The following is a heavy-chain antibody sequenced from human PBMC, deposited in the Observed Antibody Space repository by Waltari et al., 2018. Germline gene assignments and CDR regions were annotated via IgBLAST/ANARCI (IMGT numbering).Heavy chain of an antibody. Sequence: EVQLLDSGGGLVQPGGSLGLSCAASGFTFSNFAMTWVRQAPGKGLGWVSGISDSGRDTYYAESVKGRFTVSRDNSKNTLYLQMNSLRAEDTAVYQCAKDSPFGDDWGQGTLVTVSS. J-gene: IGHJ4*02. CDR1: GFTFSNFA. CDR2: ISDSGRDT. D-gene: IGHD3-10*01. V-gene: IGHV3-23*01. CDR3: AKDSPFGDD.